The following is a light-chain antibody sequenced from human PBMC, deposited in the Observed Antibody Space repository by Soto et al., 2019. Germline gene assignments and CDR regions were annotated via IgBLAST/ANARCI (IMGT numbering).Light chain of an antibody. CDR1: QSVNNK. J-gene: IGKJ4*01. CDR3: QEYHNWPPLT. CDR2: GAS. Sequence: EIVMTQSPATLSVSPGERATLSCRASQSVNNKLAWYQQKLGQAPRLLIYGASTRATGIPARFSGSGSGTEFTLTISSLQSEDFAIYYCQEYHNWPPLTFGGGTKVEIK. V-gene: IGKV3-15*01.